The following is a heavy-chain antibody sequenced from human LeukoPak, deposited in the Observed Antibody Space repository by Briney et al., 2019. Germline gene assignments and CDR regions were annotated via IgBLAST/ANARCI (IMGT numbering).Heavy chain of an antibody. J-gene: IGHJ4*02. Sequence: PPGGSLRLSCAVSGITLSNYGMTWVHQAPGKGLEWVAGISDTGGRTNYADSVKGRFTISRDNPKNTLYLQMNSLRAEDTAVYFCAKRGVVIRVILVGFHKEAYYFDSWGQGALVTVSS. V-gene: IGHV3-23*01. CDR2: ISDTGGRT. CDR1: GITLSNYG. CDR3: AKRGVVIRVILVGFHKEAYYFDS. D-gene: IGHD3-22*01.